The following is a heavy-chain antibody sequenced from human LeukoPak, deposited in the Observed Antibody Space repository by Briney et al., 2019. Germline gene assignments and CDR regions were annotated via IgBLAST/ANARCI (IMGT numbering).Heavy chain of an antibody. Sequence: ASVKVSCKASGYTFTSNYIHWVRQAPGQGLEWMGMIYPRDGSTSYAQKFQGRVTMTTDTSTSTAYMELRSLRSDDTAVYYCAREVYCSSTSCYKTSDAFDIWGQGTMVTVSS. CDR3: AREVYCSSTSCYKTSDAFDI. D-gene: IGHD2-2*02. CDR2: IYPRDGST. J-gene: IGHJ3*02. CDR1: GYTFTSNY. V-gene: IGHV1-46*01.